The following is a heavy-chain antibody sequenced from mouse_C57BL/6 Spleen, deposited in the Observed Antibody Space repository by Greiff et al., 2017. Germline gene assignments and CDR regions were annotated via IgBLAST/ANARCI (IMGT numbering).Heavy chain of an antibody. CDR3: ARAMDY. CDR2: IRNKGNGYST. V-gene: IGHV7-3*01. Sequence: EVKLMESGGGLVKPGGSLSLSCAASGFTFTDYYMSWVRQPPGKALEWLGFIRNKGNGYSTEDSASVTGRFTISRDNSQSILYLQKNALRAGDSATYYCARAMDYWGQGTSVTVSA. CDR1: GFTFTDYY. J-gene: IGHJ4*01.